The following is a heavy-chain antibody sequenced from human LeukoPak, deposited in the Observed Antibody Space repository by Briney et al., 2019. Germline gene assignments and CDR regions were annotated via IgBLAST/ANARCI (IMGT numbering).Heavy chain of an antibody. CDR3: ARGYCSGGSCYTAGDY. Sequence: SSETLSLTCTVSGGSISSYYWSWIRQPPGKGLEWIGYIYYSGSTNYNPSLKSRVTISVDTSKNQFSLKLSSVTAADTAVYYCARGYCSGGSCYTAGDYWGQGTLVTASS. J-gene: IGHJ4*02. V-gene: IGHV4-59*01. CDR1: GGSISSYY. D-gene: IGHD2-15*01. CDR2: IYYSGST.